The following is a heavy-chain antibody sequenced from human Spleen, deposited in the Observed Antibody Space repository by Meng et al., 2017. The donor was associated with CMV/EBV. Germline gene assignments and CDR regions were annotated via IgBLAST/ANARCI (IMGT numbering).Heavy chain of an antibody. J-gene: IGHJ4*02. CDR1: GYTFTGYY. V-gene: IGHV1-2*02. CDR2: INPNSGVT. D-gene: IGHD1-26*01. Sequence: ASVKVSCKASGYTFTGYYLHWVRQAPGQGLEWMGWINPNSGVTNYAQNFQGRVTMTRDTSITTAYMDLSRLRSDDTAMYFCARDRRGSYVDSWGQGTLVTVSS. CDR3: ARDRRGSYVDS.